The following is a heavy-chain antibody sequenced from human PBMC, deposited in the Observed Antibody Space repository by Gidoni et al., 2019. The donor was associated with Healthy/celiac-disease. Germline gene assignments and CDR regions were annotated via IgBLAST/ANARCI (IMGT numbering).Heavy chain of an antibody. D-gene: IGHD1-7*01. CDR3: ARGEGEYNWNYPPPNYDYGMDV. J-gene: IGHJ6*02. CDR2: IIPIFGTA. Sequence: QVQLVQSGAEVKKPGSSVKVSCTASGGTFSSYAISWVRQAPGQGLEWMGGIIPIFGTANYAQKFQGRVTITADESTSTAYMELSSLRSEDTAVYYCARGEGEYNWNYPPPNYDYGMDVWGQGTTVTVSS. CDR1: GGTFSSYA. V-gene: IGHV1-69*01.